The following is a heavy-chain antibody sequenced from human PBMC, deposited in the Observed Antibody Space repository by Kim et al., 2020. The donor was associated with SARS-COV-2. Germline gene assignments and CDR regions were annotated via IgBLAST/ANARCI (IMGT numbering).Heavy chain of an antibody. J-gene: IGHJ4*02. CDR3: TRSGYSSGWTDY. Sequence: DYSVSVNSRITINPDTSKNHFSLQLNSVTPEDTAVYYCTRSGYSSGWTDYWGQGTLVTVSS. D-gene: IGHD6-19*01. V-gene: IGHV6-1*01.